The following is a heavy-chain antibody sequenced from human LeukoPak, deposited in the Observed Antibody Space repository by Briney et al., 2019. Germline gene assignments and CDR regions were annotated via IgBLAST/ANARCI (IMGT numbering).Heavy chain of an antibody. Sequence: PGGSLRLSCAASGFTFSSYSMNWVRQAPGKGLEWVSSISSSSSYIYYADSVKGRFTISRDNAKNSLYLQMNSLRAEDTAVYYCASSIGVATIGGFEYWGQGILVTVSS. CDR1: GFTFSSYS. CDR3: ASSIGVATIGGFEY. J-gene: IGHJ4*02. D-gene: IGHD5-12*01. V-gene: IGHV3-21*01. CDR2: ISSSSSYI.